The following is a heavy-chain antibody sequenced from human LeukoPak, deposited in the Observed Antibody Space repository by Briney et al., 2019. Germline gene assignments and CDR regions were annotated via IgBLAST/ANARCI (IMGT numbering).Heavy chain of an antibody. D-gene: IGHD3-16*01. CDR3: TTSGIYGYVWGILYYFDY. CDR2: IRSKAYGGTT. Sequence: GGSLRLSCTASGFTFGDYAMSWFRQAPGKGLEWVGFIRSKAYGGTTEYAASVKGRFTISRDDSKSIAYLQMNSLKTEDTAVYYCTTSGIYGYVWGILYYFDYWGQGTLVTVSS. V-gene: IGHV3-49*03. CDR1: GFTFGDYA. J-gene: IGHJ4*02.